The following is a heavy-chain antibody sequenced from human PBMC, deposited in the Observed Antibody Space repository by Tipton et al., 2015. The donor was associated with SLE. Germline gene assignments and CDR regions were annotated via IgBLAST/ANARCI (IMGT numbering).Heavy chain of an antibody. Sequence: TLSLTCTVSGGSISRYYWSWIRQSPEKGLEWIGYIYYSGSTKYNPSLESRVTISVDTSKNQFSLKLSSVTVADTAVYYCARAGAGYYYYYYMDVWGKGTTVTVSS. J-gene: IGHJ6*03. CDR3: ARAGAGYYYYYYMDV. CDR2: IYYSGST. CDR1: GGSISRYY. V-gene: IGHV4-59*01.